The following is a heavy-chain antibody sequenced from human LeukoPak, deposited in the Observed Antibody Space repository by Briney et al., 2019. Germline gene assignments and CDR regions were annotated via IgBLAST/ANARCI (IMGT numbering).Heavy chain of an antibody. J-gene: IGHJ4*02. V-gene: IGHV4-34*01. CDR3: ARHGMVAGTFDY. Sequence: NPSETLSLTCAVYGGSFSGYYWLWLRHPPGKGLEGIGEINHSESTNYNPSLKSRVTISVDTSKNQFSLKLSSVTAADTAVYYCARHGMVAGTFDYWGQGTLVTVSS. CDR1: GGSFSGYY. D-gene: IGHD6-19*01. CDR2: INHSEST.